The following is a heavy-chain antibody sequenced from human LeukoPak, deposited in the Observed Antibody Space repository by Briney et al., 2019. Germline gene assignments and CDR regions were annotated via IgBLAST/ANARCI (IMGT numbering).Heavy chain of an antibody. V-gene: IGHV1-46*01. Sequence: GASVKVSCKASGYTFTSYAMHWVRQAPGQGLEWMGIINPSGGSTSYAQKLQGRVTMTTDTSTSTAYMELRSLRSDDTAVYYCARDSFCSSTSCPSDYWGQGTLVTVSS. CDR3: ARDSFCSSTSCPSDY. CDR1: GYTFTSYA. D-gene: IGHD2-2*01. J-gene: IGHJ4*02. CDR2: INPSGGST.